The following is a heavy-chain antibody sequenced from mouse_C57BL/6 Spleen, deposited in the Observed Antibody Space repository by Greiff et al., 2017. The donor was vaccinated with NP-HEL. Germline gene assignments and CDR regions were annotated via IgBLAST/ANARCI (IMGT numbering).Heavy chain of an antibody. J-gene: IGHJ1*03. CDR1: GFTFSSYA. Sequence: EVQGVESGEGLVKPGGSLKLSCAASGFTFSSYAMSWVRQTPEKRLEWVAYISSGGDYIYYADTVKGRFTISRDNARNTLYLQMSSLKSEDTAMYYCTRASGDYEGYFDVWAQGPRSPSPQ. V-gene: IGHV5-9-1*02. CDR2: ISSGGDYI. CDR3: TRASGDYEGYFDV. D-gene: IGHD2-4*01.